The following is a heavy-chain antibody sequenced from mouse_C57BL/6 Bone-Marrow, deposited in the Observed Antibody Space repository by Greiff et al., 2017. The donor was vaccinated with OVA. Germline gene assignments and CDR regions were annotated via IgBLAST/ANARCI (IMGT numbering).Heavy chain of an antibody. CDR1: GYTFTSYT. CDR3: ARGRAIYYVNYGYAMDY. V-gene: IGHV1-4*02. Sequence: QVQLQQSAAELARPGASVKMSCKASGYTFTSYTMHWVKQRPGPGLEWIGYINPSSGYTKYNQKFKDKTTLTTDKSSSTAYMQLSSLTSEDSAVFYCARGRAIYYVNYGYAMDYWGQGTSVTVSS. CDR2: INPSSGYT. D-gene: IGHD2-1*01. J-gene: IGHJ4*01.